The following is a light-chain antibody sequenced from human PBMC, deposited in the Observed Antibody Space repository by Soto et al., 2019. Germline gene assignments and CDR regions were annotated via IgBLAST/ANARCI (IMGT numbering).Light chain of an antibody. Sequence: QTVVTQPASVSGSPGQSITISCTGSSSDVGRYNYVSWYQHHPGKAPKVMIYEVSNRPSGVSIRFSGSKSGNTASLTISGLQAEDEADYYCSSYTTSSTLVFGGGTKLTVL. V-gene: IGLV2-14*01. CDR1: SSDVGRYNY. J-gene: IGLJ2*01. CDR2: EVS. CDR3: SSYTTSSTLV.